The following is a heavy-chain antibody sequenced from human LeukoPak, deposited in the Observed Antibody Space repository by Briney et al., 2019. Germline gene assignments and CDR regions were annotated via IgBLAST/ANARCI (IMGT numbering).Heavy chain of an antibody. CDR1: GGSISSSSYY. CDR2: IYYSGST. V-gene: IGHV4-39*07. CDR3: ARVGSSWYTVGENYFDY. Sequence: SETLSLTCTVSGGSISSSSYYWGWIRQPPGKGLEWIGSIYYSGSTYYNPSLKSRVTISVDTSKNQFSLKLSSVTAADTAVYYCARVGSSWYTVGENYFDYWGQGTLVTVSS. J-gene: IGHJ4*02. D-gene: IGHD6-13*01.